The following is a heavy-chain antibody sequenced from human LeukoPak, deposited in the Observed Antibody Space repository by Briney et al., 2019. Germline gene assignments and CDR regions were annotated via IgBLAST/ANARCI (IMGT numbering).Heavy chain of an antibody. Sequence: PGRSLRLSCAASGFTFSSYAMHWVRQAPGKGLEWVAVISYDGSNKYYADSVKGRFTISRDNSKNTLYLQMNSLRAEDTAVYYCARVTSDQFRGRTQSGDDYWGQGTLVTVSS. D-gene: IGHD3-10*01. CDR1: GFTFSSYA. J-gene: IGHJ4*02. CDR2: ISYDGSNK. CDR3: ARVTSDQFRGRTQSGDDY. V-gene: IGHV3-30-3*01.